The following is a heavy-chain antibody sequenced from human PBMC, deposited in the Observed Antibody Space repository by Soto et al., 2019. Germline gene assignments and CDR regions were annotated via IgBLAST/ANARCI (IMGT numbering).Heavy chain of an antibody. CDR3: ARPPTYCGGDCYSWNDY. CDR1: GFTFSSYA. CDR2: ISYDGGNK. D-gene: IGHD2-21*02. Sequence: PGGSLRLSCAASGFTFSSYAMHWVRQAPGKGLEWVAVISYDGGNKYYADSVKGRFTISRDNSKNTLYLQMNSLRAEDTAVYYCARPPTYCGGDCYSWNDYWGQGTLVTVSS. V-gene: IGHV3-30-3*01. J-gene: IGHJ4*02.